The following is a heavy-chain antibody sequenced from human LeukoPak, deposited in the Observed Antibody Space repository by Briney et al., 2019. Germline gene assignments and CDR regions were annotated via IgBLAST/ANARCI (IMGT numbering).Heavy chain of an antibody. Sequence: GGSLRLSCAASGFTFSSSWMNWVRHTPGKGLEWVANINQDGSDKYYVDSVKGRFTISRDNAKNSLYLQMNSLRAEDTAVYYCARRLGETPDSSDYGAQETLFPVSS. V-gene: IGHV3-7*01. CDR2: INQDGSDK. CDR1: GFTFSSSW. J-gene: IGHJ4*02. D-gene: IGHD4-23*01. CDR3: ARRLGETPDSSDY.